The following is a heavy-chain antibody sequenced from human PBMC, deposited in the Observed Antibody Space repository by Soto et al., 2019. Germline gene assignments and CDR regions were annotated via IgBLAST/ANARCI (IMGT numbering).Heavy chain of an antibody. D-gene: IGHD2-15*01. CDR1: CYSVSSSDYY. CDR3: APLTVSLSGPYGIHV. J-gene: IGHJ6*02. Sequence: PSETLSLTCRVSCYSVSSSDYYWSGIRHPPGKGLEWIGSMFYSGLTYYNPSLKSRVTLSVDTSKNQFSVRLNSVTAADTAVYYCAPLTVSLSGPYGIHVWGQGTTVTV. CDR2: MFYSGLT. V-gene: IGHV4-39*01.